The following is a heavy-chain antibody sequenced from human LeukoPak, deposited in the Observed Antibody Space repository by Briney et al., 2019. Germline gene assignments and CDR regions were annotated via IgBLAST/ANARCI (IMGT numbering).Heavy chain of an antibody. CDR2: IWYDGSNK. J-gene: IGHJ6*02. CDR1: GFTFSSYG. V-gene: IGHV3-33*01. D-gene: IGHD2-8*02. Sequence: GGSLRLSCAASGFTFSSYGMHWVRQAPGKGLEWVAVIWYDGSNKYYADSVKGRFTISRDNSKNTLYLQMTSLRAEDTAVYYCARDSVLASGMDVWGQGTTVTVSS. CDR3: ARDSVLASGMDV.